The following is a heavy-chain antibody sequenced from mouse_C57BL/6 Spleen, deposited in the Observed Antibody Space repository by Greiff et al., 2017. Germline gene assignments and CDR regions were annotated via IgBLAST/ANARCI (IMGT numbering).Heavy chain of an antibody. D-gene: IGHD1-2*01. CDR2: IDPETGGT. CDR1: GYTFTDYE. CDR3: TRRILRRVAGFAY. J-gene: IGHJ3*01. Sequence: QVQLQQSGAELVRPGASVTLSCKASGYTFTDYEMHWVKQTPVHGLEWIGAIDPETGGTAYNQKFKGKAILTADKSSSTAYMELRSLTSEDSAVYYCTRRILRRVAGFAYWGQGTLVTVSA. V-gene: IGHV1-15*01.